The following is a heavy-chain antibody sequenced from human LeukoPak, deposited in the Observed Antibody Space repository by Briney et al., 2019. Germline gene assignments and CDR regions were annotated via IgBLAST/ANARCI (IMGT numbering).Heavy chain of an antibody. Sequence: ASVKVSCKASGYTFTGYYMHWVRQAPGQGLEWMGWINPNSGGTNYAQKFQGWVTMTRDTSISTAYMELSRLRSDDTAVYCCARGRYYDILTGPIGPAFDIWGQGTMVTVSS. J-gene: IGHJ3*02. CDR3: ARGRYYDILTGPIGPAFDI. CDR2: INPNSGGT. D-gene: IGHD3-9*01. V-gene: IGHV1-2*04. CDR1: GYTFTGYY.